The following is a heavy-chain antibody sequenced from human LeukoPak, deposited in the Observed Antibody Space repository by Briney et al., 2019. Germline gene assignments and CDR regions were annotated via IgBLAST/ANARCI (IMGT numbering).Heavy chain of an antibody. CDR1: GFTFSNYY. CDR3: ARSCPRNIRFLEWSSGGYYYYYMDV. V-gene: IGHV4-34*01. Sequence: GSLRLSCAASGFTFSNYYMNWVRQAPGKGLEWIGSIHHTGSTYYNPSFKSRVTISVDTSKNQFSLKLSSVTAADTAVYYCARSCPRNIRFLEWSSGGYYYYYMDVWGKGTTVTVSS. J-gene: IGHJ6*03. CDR2: IHHTGST. D-gene: IGHD3-3*01.